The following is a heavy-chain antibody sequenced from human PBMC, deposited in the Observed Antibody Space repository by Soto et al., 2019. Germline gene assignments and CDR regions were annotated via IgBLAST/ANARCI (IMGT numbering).Heavy chain of an antibody. V-gene: IGHV4-61*08. CDR3: ARDVGLQHDTGYYDFWSGKNNWFDP. J-gene: IGHJ5*02. CDR2: ISYSGST. CDR1: GGSISSGGYY. Sequence: SETLSLTCTVSGGSISSGGYYWSWIRQHPGKGLEWIGYISYSGSTNYNPSLKSRVTISVDTSNNQFSLRLSSVTAADTAVYYCARDVGLQHDTGYYDFWSGKNNWFDPWGQGTLVTVSS. D-gene: IGHD3-3*01.